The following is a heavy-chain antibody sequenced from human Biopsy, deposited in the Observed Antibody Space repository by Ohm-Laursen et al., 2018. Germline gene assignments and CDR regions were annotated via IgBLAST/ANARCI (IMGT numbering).Heavy chain of an antibody. CDR3: ARHAPSYSGSYWRYFDL. CDR1: AGSISSYY. J-gene: IGHJ2*01. CDR2: IYYTGST. D-gene: IGHD1-26*01. V-gene: IGHV4-59*08. Sequence: SDTLSFTCTVSAGSISSYYWSWIPQPPGQGLEWNGYIYYTGSTNYNPSLKRRDTLSVNTSMNPLPLRLPSVTAADTAVYYCARHAPSYSGSYWRYFDLWGRGTLVTVSS.